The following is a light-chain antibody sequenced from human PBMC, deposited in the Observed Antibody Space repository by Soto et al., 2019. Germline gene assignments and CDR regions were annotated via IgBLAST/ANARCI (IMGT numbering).Light chain of an antibody. Sequence: DIQMTQSPSSLSASVGDRVTITCRASQGITNYLAWYQQKPGKVPRLLIYAASTLQSGVPSRFSGSGSGTDFTLTISSMQPEDVATYYCQQYNSAPQTFGQGTRLEIK. CDR1: QGITNY. V-gene: IGKV1-27*01. CDR3: QQYNSAPQT. CDR2: AAS. J-gene: IGKJ5*01.